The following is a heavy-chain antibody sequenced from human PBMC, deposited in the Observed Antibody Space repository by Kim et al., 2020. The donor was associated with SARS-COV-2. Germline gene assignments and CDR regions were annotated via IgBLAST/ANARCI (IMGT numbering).Heavy chain of an antibody. CDR3: ARSLGGSYPRAFDL. V-gene: IGHV3-30-3*01. J-gene: IGHJ2*01. D-gene: IGHD1-26*01. CDR2: ISYDGSNK. CDR1: GFTFSSYA. Sequence: GGSLRLSCAASGFTFSSYAMHWVRQAPGKGLEWVAVISYDGSNKYYADSVKGRFTISRDNSKNTLYLQMNSLRAEDTAVYYCARSLGGSYPRAFDLWGRG.